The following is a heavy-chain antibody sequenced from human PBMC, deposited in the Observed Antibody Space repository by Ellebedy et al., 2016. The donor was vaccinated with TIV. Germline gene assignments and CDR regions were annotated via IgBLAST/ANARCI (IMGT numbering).Heavy chain of an antibody. CDR3: ARGVRYSSGQDAFDI. D-gene: IGHD6-19*01. V-gene: IGHV3-30*02. Sequence: GESLKISCAASGFTFSSYGMHWVRQAPGKGLEWVAFIRDDGNKNYADSVKGRFTISRDNSKNTLYLQMNSLRAEDTAVYYCARGVRYSSGQDAFDIWGQGTMVTVSS. CDR1: GFTFSSYG. J-gene: IGHJ3*02. CDR2: IRDDGNK.